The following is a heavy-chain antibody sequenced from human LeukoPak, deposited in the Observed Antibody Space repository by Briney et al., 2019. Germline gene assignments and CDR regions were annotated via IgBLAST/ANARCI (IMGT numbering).Heavy chain of an antibody. CDR3: AKIRSNLGYSRSTRFRVDAFDF. CDR1: GFTFSSYG. CDR2: IRYSGGNE. Sequence: GGSLRLPCAASGFTFSSYGMLWVRQAPGKGLEWVAFIRYSGGNENHANSENGRFTIPRDNSNNTMYQQMHSLRAENTAVDYCAKIRSNLGYSRSTRFRVDAFDFWGQGTMVTVSS. J-gene: IGHJ3*01. V-gene: IGHV3-30*02. D-gene: IGHD2-2*01.